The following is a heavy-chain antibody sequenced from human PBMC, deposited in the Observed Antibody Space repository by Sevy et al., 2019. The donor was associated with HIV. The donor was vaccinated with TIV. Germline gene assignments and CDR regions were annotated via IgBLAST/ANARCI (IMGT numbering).Heavy chain of an antibody. CDR2: ISGSGGST. J-gene: IGHJ4*02. CDR3: AKSYSSGWYAGWYYFDY. D-gene: IGHD6-19*01. CDR1: GFTFSSYA. V-gene: IGHV3-23*01. Sequence: GGSLRLSCAASGFTFSSYAMSWVRQAPGKGLEWVSAISGSGGSTYYADSVKGRFTISRDNSKNTLYLQMNSLRAEDTAVYYCAKSYSSGWYAGWYYFDYWGQGTLVTVSS.